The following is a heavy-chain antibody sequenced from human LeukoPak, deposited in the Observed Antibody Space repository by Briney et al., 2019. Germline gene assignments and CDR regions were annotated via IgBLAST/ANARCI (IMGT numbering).Heavy chain of an antibody. CDR3: ARPWGQWQLLLLYYYYYGMDV. CDR2: IWYDGSNK. Sequence: GGSLRLSCAASGFTFSSYGMHWVRQAPGKGLEWVAVIWYDGSNKYYADSVKGRFTISRDNSKNTLYLQMNSLRAEDTAVYYCARPWGQWQLLLLYYYYYGMDVWGKGTTVTVSS. V-gene: IGHV3-33*01. J-gene: IGHJ6*04. D-gene: IGHD2-15*01. CDR1: GFTFSSYG.